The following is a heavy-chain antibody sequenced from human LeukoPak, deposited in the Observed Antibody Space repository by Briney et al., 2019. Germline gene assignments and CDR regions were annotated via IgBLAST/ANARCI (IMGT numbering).Heavy chain of an antibody. Sequence: PGGSLMLSCAVSEFRFISNYMNWGRQAPGKGLEWVSVIYSGGATYYADSVRGRFTISRDNSKNMVSLQMTSLGAEDTAVYYCARGRFSGPDDYWGQGTLVTVSS. CDR1: EFRFISNY. D-gene: IGHD6-19*01. J-gene: IGHJ4*02. CDR2: IYSGGAT. V-gene: IGHV3-53*01. CDR3: ARGRFSGPDDY.